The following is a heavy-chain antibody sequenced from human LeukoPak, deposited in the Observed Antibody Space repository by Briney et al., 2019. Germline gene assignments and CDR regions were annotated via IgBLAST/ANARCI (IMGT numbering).Heavy chain of an antibody. D-gene: IGHD1-26*01. V-gene: IGHV4-61*02. CDR2: FYTSGST. J-gene: IGHJ6*04. Sequence: PSGTLSLTCRVSGGSVSSGRYYWTWIRQPAGKGLEWIGRFYTSGSTNYNPSLESRVTISIDTSKNQFSLKLSSVTAADTAVYYCARETTLGPTSRMDVWGKGTTVTVSS. CDR3: ARETTLGPTSRMDV. CDR1: GGSVSSGRYY.